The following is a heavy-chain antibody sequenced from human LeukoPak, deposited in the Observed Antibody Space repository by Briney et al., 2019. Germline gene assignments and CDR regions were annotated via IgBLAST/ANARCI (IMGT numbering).Heavy chain of an antibody. CDR3: AGGHSSSWYRFFDY. V-gene: IGHV1-69*06. CDR1: GGTFSSYA. D-gene: IGHD6-13*01. J-gene: IGHJ4*02. Sequence: SVKVSCKASGGTFSSYAISWVRQAPGQGLEWMGGIIPIFGTANYAQKFQGRVTITADKSTNTAYMELSSLRSEDTAVYYCAGGHSSSWYRFFDYWGQGTLVTVSS. CDR2: IIPIFGTA.